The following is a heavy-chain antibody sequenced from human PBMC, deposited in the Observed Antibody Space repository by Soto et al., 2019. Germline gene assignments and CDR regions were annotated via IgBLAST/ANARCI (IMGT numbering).Heavy chain of an antibody. V-gene: IGHV3-23*01. D-gene: IGHD6-19*01. CDR1: GVTFSSYA. CDR3: AKDSVAGLSYYYYYGMDV. J-gene: IGHJ6*02. Sequence: PGGSLGLSCAASGVTFSSYAMSWVRQAPGKGLEWVSAISGSGGSTYYADSVKGRFTISRDNSKNTLYLQMNSLGAEDTAVYYCAKDSVAGLSYYYYYGMDVWGQGTTVTVSS. CDR2: ISGSGGST.